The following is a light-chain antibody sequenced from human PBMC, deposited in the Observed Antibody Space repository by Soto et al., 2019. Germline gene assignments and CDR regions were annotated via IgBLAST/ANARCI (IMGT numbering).Light chain of an antibody. Sequence: EIMMTQSPGTLSASPGERATLSCRASQSGSSNLAWYQQKPGQAPRLIIYAVSTRATGIPARFSGSGSGTEFTLTISSLQSEDFAVYYCQQYNKWPLTFGQGTKVEIK. CDR3: QQYNKWPLT. J-gene: IGKJ1*01. CDR1: QSGSSN. V-gene: IGKV3-15*01. CDR2: AVS.